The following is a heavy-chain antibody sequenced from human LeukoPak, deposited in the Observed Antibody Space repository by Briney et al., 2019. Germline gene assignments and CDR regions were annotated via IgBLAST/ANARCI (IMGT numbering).Heavy chain of an antibody. CDR2: VYYNGDT. Sequence: SETLSLTCTVYGGSISSSGSYWAWIRQPPGKGLEWIANVYYNGDTYYNSSLNSRLTISADTSKNQFSLNLRSVTAADTAVYYCARLLSPGWFDPWGQGTLVTVSS. CDR1: GGSISSSGSY. V-gene: IGHV4-39*01. D-gene: IGHD2/OR15-2a*01. J-gene: IGHJ5*02. CDR3: ARLLSPGWFDP.